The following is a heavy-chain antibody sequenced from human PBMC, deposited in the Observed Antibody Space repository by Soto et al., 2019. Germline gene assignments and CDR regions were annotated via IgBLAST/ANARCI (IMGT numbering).Heavy chain of an antibody. CDR1: GGTFSSYA. D-gene: IGHD2-21*02. CDR2: IIPIFGTA. CDR3: ARSQLAYCGGDCYLQAGSFDY. Sequence: GASVKVSCKASGGTFSSYAISWVRQAPGQGLEWMGGIIPIFGTANYAQKFQGRVTITADESTSTAYMELSSLRSEDTAVYYCARSQLAYCGGDCYLQAGSFDYWGQGTQVPSPQ. J-gene: IGHJ4*02. V-gene: IGHV1-69*13.